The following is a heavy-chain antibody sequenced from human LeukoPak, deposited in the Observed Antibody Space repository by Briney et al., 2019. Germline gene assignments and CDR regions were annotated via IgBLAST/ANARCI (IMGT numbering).Heavy chain of an antibody. CDR2: INPNSGGT. Sequence: LGASVKVSCKASGYTFTGYYMHWVRQAPGQGLEWMGWINPNSGGTNYAQKFQGRVTMTRDTSISTAYMELSRLRSDDTAVYYCARDIYSYGYGRDYWGQGTLVTVSS. CDR1: GYTFTGYY. J-gene: IGHJ4*02. CDR3: ARDIYSYGYGRDY. V-gene: IGHV1-2*03. D-gene: IGHD5-18*01.